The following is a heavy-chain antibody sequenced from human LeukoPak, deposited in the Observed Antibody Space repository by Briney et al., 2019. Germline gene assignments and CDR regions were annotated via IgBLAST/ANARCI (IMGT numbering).Heavy chain of an antibody. D-gene: IGHD3-10*01. CDR2: IYYSGST. CDR3: ARQLGSGSYYKSPLLSWFDP. V-gene: IGHV4-39*01. Sequence: PSETLSLTCTVSGGSISSSSYYWGWIRQPPGKGLEWIGSIYYSGSTYYNPSLKSRVTISVDTSKNQFSLKLSSVTAADTAVYYCARQLGSGSYYKSPLLSWFDPWGQGTLVTVSS. J-gene: IGHJ5*02. CDR1: GGSISSSSYY.